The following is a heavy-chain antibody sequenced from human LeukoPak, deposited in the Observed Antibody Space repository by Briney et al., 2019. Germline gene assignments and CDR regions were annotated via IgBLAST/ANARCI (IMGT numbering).Heavy chain of an antibody. CDR2: IYWDDDK. D-gene: IGHD4-23*01. J-gene: IGHJ4*02. V-gene: IGHV2-5*02. CDR1: GFSLSTTGVG. Sequence: SGPTLVKPTQTLTLTCTFSGFSLSTTGVGVGWIRQPPGKALEWLALIYWDDDKRYSPSLKSRLTITKDTSKNQVVLTMINMGPVDTATYFCAHRVTNSLFDYWGQGTLVTVSS. CDR3: AHRVTNSLFDY.